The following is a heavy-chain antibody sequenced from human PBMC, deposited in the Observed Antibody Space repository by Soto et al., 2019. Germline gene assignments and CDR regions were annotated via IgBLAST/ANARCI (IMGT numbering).Heavy chain of an antibody. CDR2: ISYDGSNK. CDR1: GFTFSSYG. J-gene: IGHJ4*02. Sequence: GGSLRLSCAASGFTFSSYGMHWVRQAPGKGLEWVAVISYDGSNKYYADSVKGRFTISRDNSKNTLYLQMNSLRAEDTAVHYCAKDSSHPYSSLFRYFDYWGQGTLVTVSS. V-gene: IGHV3-30*18. D-gene: IGHD6-13*01. CDR3: AKDSSHPYSSLFRYFDY.